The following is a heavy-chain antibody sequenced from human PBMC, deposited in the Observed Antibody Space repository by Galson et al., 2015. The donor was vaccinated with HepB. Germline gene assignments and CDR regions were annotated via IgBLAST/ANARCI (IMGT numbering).Heavy chain of an antibody. CDR2: TYFTSKWYY. CDR3: AGAGYCRSTYCFFAY. Sequence: CSISGDSVPGNIVSWNWIRQTPSCGLECLGRTYFTSKWYYDYAVSLKSRITINPDTSANQFSLQLHSVTPEDTAVYYCAGAGYCRSTYCFFAYWGQGTLVTVSS. D-gene: IGHD2-2*01. CDR1: GDSVPGNIVS. V-gene: IGHV6-1*01. J-gene: IGHJ4*02.